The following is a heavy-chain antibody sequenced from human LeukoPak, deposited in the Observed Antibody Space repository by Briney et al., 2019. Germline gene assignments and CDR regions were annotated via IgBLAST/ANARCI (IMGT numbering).Heavy chain of an antibody. J-gene: IGHJ5*02. Sequence: SETLSLTCTVSGGSISSSSYYWGWIRQPPGKGLEWIGSIYYSGSTYYNPSLKSRVTISVDTSKNQFSLKLSSVTAADTAVYYCARERAAANWLDPWGQGTLVTVSS. CDR2: IYYSGST. D-gene: IGHD6-25*01. CDR1: GGSISSSSYY. CDR3: ARERAAANWLDP. V-gene: IGHV4-39*07.